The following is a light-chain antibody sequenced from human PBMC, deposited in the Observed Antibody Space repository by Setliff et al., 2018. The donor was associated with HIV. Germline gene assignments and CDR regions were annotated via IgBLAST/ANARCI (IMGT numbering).Light chain of an antibody. V-gene: IGLV2-11*01. CDR2: DVS. Sequence: QSVLTQPRSVSGCPGQSVTISCTGTSSDVDGYNYVSWYQQYPGKAPKLMIYDVSERPSGVPDRFSGSKSGNTASLTIYGLQAEDDADYYCCSYAGSYPSYVFGTGTKVTVL. J-gene: IGLJ1*01. CDR3: CSYAGSYPSYV. CDR1: SSDVDGYNY.